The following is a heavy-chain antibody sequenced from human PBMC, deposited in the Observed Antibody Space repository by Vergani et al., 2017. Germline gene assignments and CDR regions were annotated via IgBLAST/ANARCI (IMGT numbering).Heavy chain of an antibody. Sequence: QVQLQESGPGLVKPSETLSLTCTVSGAAIKDFYWSWFRQPPGKGLEWIGYVYYTGSTTYNPSLKSRVTISVDTSNNQFSLKLTSVTAADTAVYYCARHLIVGTTADFWGQGTLVTVSS. J-gene: IGHJ4*02. V-gene: IGHV4-59*08. CDR3: ARHLIVGTTADF. CDR1: GAAIKDFY. D-gene: IGHD1-26*01. CDR2: VYYTGST.